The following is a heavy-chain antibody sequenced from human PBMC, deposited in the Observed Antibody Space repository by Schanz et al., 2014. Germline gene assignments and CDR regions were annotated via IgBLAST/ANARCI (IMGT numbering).Heavy chain of an antibody. D-gene: IGHD3-10*01. Sequence: VQLVESGGGVVQPGRSLRLSCAASGFTFSTHAMHWVRQAPGKGLEWVALVSSDGNNDYYTDSVKGRFTISRDNSKNTLYQQMSSLRPEETDVEYGARGGFGEVSYFDYWGQGTLVTVSS. CDR3: ARGGFGEVSYFDY. CDR1: GFTFSTHA. CDR2: VSSDGNND. J-gene: IGHJ4*02. V-gene: IGHV3-30*03.